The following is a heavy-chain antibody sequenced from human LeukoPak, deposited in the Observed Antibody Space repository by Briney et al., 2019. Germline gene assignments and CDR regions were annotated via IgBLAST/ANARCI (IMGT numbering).Heavy chain of an antibody. CDR2: IIPMFGTA. D-gene: IGHD3-22*01. CDR1: GGTFSSYA. V-gene: IGHV1-69*06. J-gene: IGHJ1*01. Sequence: GASVKVSCKASGGTFSSYAINWVRQAPGQGLEWMGGIIPMFGTANYAQKFQGRVTITADKSTSTAYMELSSLRSEDTAVYYCARGSYDSSDFEYFHHWGQGTLVTVSS. CDR3: ARGSYDSSDFEYFHH.